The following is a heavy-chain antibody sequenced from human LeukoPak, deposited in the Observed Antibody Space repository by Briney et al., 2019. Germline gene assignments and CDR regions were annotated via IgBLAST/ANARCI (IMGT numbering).Heavy chain of an antibody. D-gene: IGHD3-22*01. V-gene: IGHV4-30-2*01. CDR3: ARGRRWYYYDSSGYYYNDY. J-gene: IGHJ4*02. CDR1: GGSISSGGYS. CDR2: IYHSGST. Sequence: SETLSLTCAVSGGSISSGGYSWSWIRQPPGKGLEWIGYIYHSGSTYYNPSLKSRVTISVDRSKNQFSLKLSSVTAADTAVYYCARGRRWYYYDSSGYYYNDYWGQGTLVTVSS.